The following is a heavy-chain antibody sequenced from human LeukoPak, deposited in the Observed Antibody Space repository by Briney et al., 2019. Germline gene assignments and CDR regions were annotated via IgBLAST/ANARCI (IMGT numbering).Heavy chain of an antibody. CDR3: ATSIAPRVGWGFRPRAPFDY. J-gene: IGHJ4*02. CDR2: ITVYNGNT. V-gene: IGHV1-18*01. Sequence: GASVKVSCKASGYTFTSHGISWVRQAPRQGPEWMGWITVYNGNTIYPQKLQGRVTVTTDTSTSTAYMELRSLTSDDTAMYYCATSIAPRVGWGFRPRAPFDYWGQGTLVTVSS. CDR1: GYTFTSHG. D-gene: IGHD3-10*01.